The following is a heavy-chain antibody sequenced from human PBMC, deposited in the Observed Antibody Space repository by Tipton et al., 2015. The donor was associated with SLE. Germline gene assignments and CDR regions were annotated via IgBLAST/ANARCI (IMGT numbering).Heavy chain of an antibody. CDR2: IYTSGST. D-gene: IGHD6-13*01. CDR3: ARDRRLIAAPSFWWYFDL. J-gene: IGHJ2*01. Sequence: TLSLTCTVSDGSISSYYWSWIRQPPGKGLVWIGYIYTSGSTNYNPSLKSRVTISVDTSKNQFSLKLSSVTAADTAVYYCARDRRLIAAPSFWWYFDLWGRGTLVTVSS. CDR1: DGSISSYY. V-gene: IGHV4-4*08.